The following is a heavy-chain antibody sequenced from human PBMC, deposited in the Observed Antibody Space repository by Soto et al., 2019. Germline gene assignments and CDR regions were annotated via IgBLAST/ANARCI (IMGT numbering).Heavy chain of an antibody. V-gene: IGHV1-24*01. CDR2: FDPEDGET. J-gene: IGHJ6*02. CDR3: ARGHSTDCSNGVCSFFYNHEMDV. Sequence: ASVKVSCKVSGYTLTDLSMHWVRQAPGKGLEWMGGFDPEDGETIYAQKFQGRVTMTEDTSTDTAYMELSSLRSEDTAVYFCARGHSTDCSNGVCSFFYNHEMDVWGQGTTVTVSS. CDR1: GYTLTDLS. D-gene: IGHD2-8*01.